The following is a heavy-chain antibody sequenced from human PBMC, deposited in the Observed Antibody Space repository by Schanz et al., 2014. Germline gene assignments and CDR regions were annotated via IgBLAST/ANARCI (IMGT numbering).Heavy chain of an antibody. CDR3: ARDGVNAAAGGNY. J-gene: IGHJ4*02. Sequence: QVQLVQSEAEVKKPGSSVKVSCKASGGTFSSYTISWVRQAPGQGLEWMGWISAYTNNTNYAQKFQGRVTMTRDTSTSTVNMELSSLRSEDRAVYYCARDGVNAAAGGNYWGQGTLVTVSS. V-gene: IGHV1-69*08. D-gene: IGHD6-13*01. CDR1: GGTFSSYT. CDR2: ISAYTNNT.